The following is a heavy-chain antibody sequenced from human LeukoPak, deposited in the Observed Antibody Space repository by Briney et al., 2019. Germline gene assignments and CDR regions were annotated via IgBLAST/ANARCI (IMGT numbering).Heavy chain of an antibody. V-gene: IGHV3-23*01. CDR1: GISLNNYR. J-gene: IGHJ4*02. CDR2: INERGHNL. Sequence: GESLTLFCFVSGISLNNYRMTGVRPAPGKALEAFSYINERGHNLAYPHYVKARFTISRDTSLNTLYLQTNTMRAEDTAVYFCAKRGVVIRGILVIGYHQEAYHSDFWGQGVLVTVSS. D-gene: IGHD3-10*01. CDR3: AKRGVVIRGILVIGYHQEAYHSDF.